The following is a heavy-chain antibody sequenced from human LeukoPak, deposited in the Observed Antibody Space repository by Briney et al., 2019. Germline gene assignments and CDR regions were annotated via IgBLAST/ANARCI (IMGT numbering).Heavy chain of an antibody. J-gene: IGHJ4*02. CDR2: IYPGDSDT. CDR1: RYSFTSYW. D-gene: IGHD2-2*01. V-gene: IGHV5-51*01. Sequence: GESLKISCKGSRYSFTSYWIGWVRQMPGKGLEWMGIIYPGDSDTRYSPSFQGQVTISADKSISTAYLQWSSLKASDTAMYYCAKIDRTYCSRSSCYALDSWGQGTLVTVSS. CDR3: AKIDRTYCSRSSCYALDS.